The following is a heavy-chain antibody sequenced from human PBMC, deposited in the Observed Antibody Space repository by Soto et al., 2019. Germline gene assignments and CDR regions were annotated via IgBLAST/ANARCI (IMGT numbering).Heavy chain of an antibody. Sequence: EVQLVESGGGLVQPGGSLRLSFAASGFTVSNNYMRWVRQAPGKGLEWVSVIFTRGSTYYADSVKGRFTISRHNSKNTLFIEMNSGSAEDTAVYDWARDVGEGWFDPWGQGTLVTVSS. CDR1: GFTVSNNY. CDR2: IFTRGST. CDR3: ARDVGEGWFDP. J-gene: IGHJ5*02. V-gene: IGHV3-53*04. D-gene: IGHD1-26*01.